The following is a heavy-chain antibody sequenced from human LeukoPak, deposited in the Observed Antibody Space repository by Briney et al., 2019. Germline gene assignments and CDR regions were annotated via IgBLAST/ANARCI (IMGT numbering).Heavy chain of an antibody. D-gene: IGHD3-3*01. J-gene: IGHJ5*02. CDR3: ARGKIRFLEWLPNWFDP. V-gene: IGHV4-30-2*01. Sequence: SETLSLTCAVSGGSISSGGYSWSWIRRPPGKGLEWIGYIYHSGSTYYNPSLKSRVTISVDRSKNQFSLKLSSVTAADTAVYYCARGKIRFLEWLPNWFDPWGQGTLVTVSS. CDR1: GGSISSGGYS. CDR2: IYHSGST.